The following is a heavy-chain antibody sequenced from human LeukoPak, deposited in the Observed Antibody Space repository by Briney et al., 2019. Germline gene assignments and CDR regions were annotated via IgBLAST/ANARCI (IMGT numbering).Heavy chain of an antibody. CDR1: GGSISSGDYY. D-gene: IGHD1-7*01. CDR2: IYYSGST. Sequence: SETLSLTCTVSGGSISSGDYYWSWIRQPPGKGLEWIGYIYYSGSTYYNPSLKSRATISVDTSKNQFSLKLSSVTAADTAVYYCARVYWNYAFDIWGQGTMVPDSS. J-gene: IGHJ3*02. CDR3: ARVYWNYAFDI. V-gene: IGHV4-30-4*08.